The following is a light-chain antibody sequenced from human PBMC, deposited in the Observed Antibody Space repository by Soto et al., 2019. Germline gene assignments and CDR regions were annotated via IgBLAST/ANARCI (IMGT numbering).Light chain of an antibody. J-gene: IGKJ3*01. Sequence: DIQMTQSPSSLSASVGDRVTITCRASQNIYSYLNWYQQKPGKAPKLLIYRVFNLQSGVPSRFSGSGSGTDFTLTISSLQPEDFATYYCQQSYSIPRTFGPGTKVDIK. CDR3: QQSYSIPRT. CDR2: RVF. V-gene: IGKV1-39*01. CDR1: QNIYSY.